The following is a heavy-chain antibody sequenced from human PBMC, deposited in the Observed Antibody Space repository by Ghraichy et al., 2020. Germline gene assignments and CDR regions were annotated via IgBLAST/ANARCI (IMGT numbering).Heavy chain of an antibody. Sequence: SETLSLTCTVSGGSISSYYWSWIRQPPGKGLEWIGYIYYSGSTNYNPSLKSRVTISVDTSKNQFSLKLSSVTAAGTAVYYCARYAFDYYGSGSYYNSPYRNGMDVLGQGTTVTVSS. CDR3: ARYAFDYYGSGSYYNSPYRNGMDV. CDR1: GGSISSYY. V-gene: IGHV4-59*01. D-gene: IGHD3-10*01. CDR2: IYYSGST. J-gene: IGHJ6*02.